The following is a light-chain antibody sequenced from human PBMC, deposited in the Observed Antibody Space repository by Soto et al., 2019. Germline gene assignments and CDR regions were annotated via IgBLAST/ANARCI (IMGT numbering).Light chain of an antibody. CDR2: GAY. J-gene: IGKJ5*01. CDR1: QSFRSN. CDR3: HQCHHWNPFS. Sequence: EILMTQSPVTLSVSPGESATLSCRASQSFRSNLSCYQHKLGQAPRPLRHGAYARATDIPARFTGSGSRRYFTQSIRSLRCLQFADYEVHQCHHWNPFSFGQGTRLEIK. V-gene: IGKV3-15*01.